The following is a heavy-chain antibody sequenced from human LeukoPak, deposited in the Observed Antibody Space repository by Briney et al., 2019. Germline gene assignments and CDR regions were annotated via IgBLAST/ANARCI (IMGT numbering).Heavy chain of an antibody. CDR3: ARDGPYDSSGYYYFLSPHFDY. J-gene: IGHJ4*02. CDR2: ISAYNGNT. Sequence: ASVKVSCKASGYTFTSYGISWLRQAPGQGLEWMGWISAYNGNTNYAQKLQGRVTMTTDTSTSTAYMELRSLRSDDTAAYYCARDGPYDSSGYYYFLSPHFDYWGQGTLVTVSS. CDR1: GYTFTSYG. V-gene: IGHV1-18*01. D-gene: IGHD3-22*01.